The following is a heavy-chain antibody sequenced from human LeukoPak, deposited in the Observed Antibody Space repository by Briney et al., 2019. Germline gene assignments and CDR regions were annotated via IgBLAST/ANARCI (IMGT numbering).Heavy chain of an antibody. CDR3: AKDDYDILTGWAPSDY. CDR1: GFTFSSYA. CDR2: ISGSGGST. J-gene: IGHJ4*02. V-gene: IGHV3-23*01. D-gene: IGHD3-9*01. Sequence: GGSLRLSCAASGFTFSSYAMSWVRQAPGKGLEWVSAISGSGGSTYYADSVKGRFTISRDNSKNTLYLQMDSLRAEDTAVYYCAKDDYDILTGWAPSDYWGQGTLVTVSS.